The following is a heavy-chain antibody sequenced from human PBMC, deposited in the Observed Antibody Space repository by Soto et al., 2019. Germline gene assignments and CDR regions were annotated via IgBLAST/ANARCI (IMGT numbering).Heavy chain of an antibody. CDR3: TRSSGSLYYFDY. Sequence: LSLTCAVSGGSISSGGYSWSWIRQPPGKGLEWIGYIYHSGSTYYNPSLKSRVTISVDRSKNQFSLKLSSVTAADTAVYYCTRSSGSLYYFDYWGQGTLVTVSS. CDR2: IYHSGST. CDR1: GGSISSGGYS. V-gene: IGHV4-30-2*01. D-gene: IGHD3-22*01. J-gene: IGHJ4*02.